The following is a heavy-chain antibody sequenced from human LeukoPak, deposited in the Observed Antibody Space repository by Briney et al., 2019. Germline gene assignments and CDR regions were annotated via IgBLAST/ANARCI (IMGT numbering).Heavy chain of an antibody. CDR2: IYYSGST. D-gene: IGHD6-13*01. J-gene: IGHJ3*02. Sequence: SETLSLTCTVSGVSISSYYWSWIRQPPGKGLEWIGYIYYSGSTNYNPSLKSRVTISVDTSKNQFSLKLSSVTAADTAVYYCARDGAAAGLPHAFDIWGQGTMVTVSS. V-gene: IGHV4-59*01. CDR1: GVSISSYY. CDR3: ARDGAAAGLPHAFDI.